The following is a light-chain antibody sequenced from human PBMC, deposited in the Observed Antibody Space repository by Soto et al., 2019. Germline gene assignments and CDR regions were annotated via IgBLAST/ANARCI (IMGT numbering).Light chain of an antibody. Sequence: EIVLTQSPGTLSLSPGERVTLSCRTSQSISNNHLAWYQQKPGQAPRLLIHGTSNRATGAPDRFSGSGSGTDFTLTFSRLEPEDFAVYYCEYYGTSITFGGGP. V-gene: IGKV3-20*01. CDR2: GTS. CDR1: QSISNNH. CDR3: EYYGTSIT. J-gene: IGKJ4*01.